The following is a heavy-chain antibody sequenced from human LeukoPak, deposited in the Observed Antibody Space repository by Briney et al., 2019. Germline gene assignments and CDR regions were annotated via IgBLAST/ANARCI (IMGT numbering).Heavy chain of an antibody. CDR2: ISGRGGST. D-gene: IGHD5-12*01. CDR1: GFTFSSYA. CDR3: AKETGCSGYDYGDY. Sequence: GGSLRLSCAASGFTFSSYAMSWVRQAPGKGVEWVSGISGRGGSTYYADSVKGRFTISRDNSKNTLHLQMTSLRAEDTAVYYCAKETGCSGYDYGDYWGQGTLVTVSS. J-gene: IGHJ4*02. V-gene: IGHV3-23*01.